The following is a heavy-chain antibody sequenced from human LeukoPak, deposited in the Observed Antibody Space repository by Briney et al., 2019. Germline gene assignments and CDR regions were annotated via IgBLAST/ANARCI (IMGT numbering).Heavy chain of an antibody. CDR2: ISYDGSNK. CDR1: GFTFSSYA. CDR3: ARQKLEYQLLYGDAFDI. V-gene: IGHV3-30*01. D-gene: IGHD2-2*02. Sequence: QSGRSLRLSCAASGFTFSSYAMHWVRQAPGKGLEWVAVISYDGSNKYYADSVKGRFTISRDNSKNTLYLQMNSLRAEDTAVYYCARQKLEYQLLYGDAFDIWGQGTMVTVSS. J-gene: IGHJ3*02.